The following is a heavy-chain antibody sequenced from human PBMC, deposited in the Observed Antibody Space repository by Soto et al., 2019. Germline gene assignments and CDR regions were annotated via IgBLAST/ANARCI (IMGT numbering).Heavy chain of an antibody. CDR1: GFSLTTSGVG. Sequence: QITLTESGPTRVRPTQTLALTCTFSGFSLTTSGVGVGWIRKTPGKALEWLAVIYWDDDKRYSPSLKSRLTITKDTSKNQVVLTMADMDPVDTATYFCAHRGYMYGNWDHGYFDYWGQGTLVTVSS. CDR2: IYWDDDK. D-gene: IGHD5-18*01. V-gene: IGHV2-5*02. J-gene: IGHJ4*02. CDR3: AHRGYMYGNWDHGYFDY.